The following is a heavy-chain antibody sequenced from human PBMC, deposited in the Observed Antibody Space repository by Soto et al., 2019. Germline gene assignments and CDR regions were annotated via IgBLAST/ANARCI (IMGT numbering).Heavy chain of an antibody. CDR1: GFTFSSYA. CDR3: ARGFGWLDY. Sequence: EVQLVESGGGLVQPGGSLRLSCAASGFTFSSYAMHWVRQAPGKGLEYVSAISSNGGSTYYANSVKGRFTISRDNSKNTLYLQMGSLRAEDMAVYYCARGFGWLDYWVQGTLVTVSS. J-gene: IGHJ4*02. CDR2: ISSNGGST. V-gene: IGHV3-64*01. D-gene: IGHD6-19*01.